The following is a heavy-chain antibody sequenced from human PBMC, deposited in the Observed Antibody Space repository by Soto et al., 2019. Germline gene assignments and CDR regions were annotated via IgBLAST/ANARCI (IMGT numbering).Heavy chain of an antibody. CDR2: IYPGDSDT. CDR1: GYSFTSYW. J-gene: IGHJ6*02. V-gene: IGHV5-51*01. D-gene: IGHD6-6*01. Sequence: GESLKISCKGSGYSFTSYWIGWARQMPGKGLEWMGIIYPGDSDTRYSPSFQGQVTISADKSISTAYLQWSSLKASDTAMYYCARHGIAARPGDYYYGMDVWGQGTTVTVSS. CDR3: ARHGIAARPGDYYYGMDV.